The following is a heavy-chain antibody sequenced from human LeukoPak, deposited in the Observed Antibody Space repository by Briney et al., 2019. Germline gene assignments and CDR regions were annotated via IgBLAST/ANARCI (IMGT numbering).Heavy chain of an antibody. V-gene: IGHV3-21*01. CDR2: ISSRRRYI. CDR3: ARDGYCSSTSCYDDAFDI. D-gene: IGHD2-2*03. CDR1: GFTPSIYS. J-gene: IGHJ3*02. Sequence: GGSLRLSCAASGFTPSIYSMNCVSHAPGTGLELGSSISSRRRYIYYADSVKGRFTISRDNAKNSLYLQMNSLRAEDTAVYYCARDGYCSSTSCYDDAFDIWGQGTMVTVSS.